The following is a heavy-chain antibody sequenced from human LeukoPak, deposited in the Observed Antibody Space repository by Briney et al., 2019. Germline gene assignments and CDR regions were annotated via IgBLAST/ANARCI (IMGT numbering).Heavy chain of an antibody. D-gene: IGHD5-24*01. CDR2: IHPGDSDT. J-gene: IGHJ4*02. Sequence: GESLKISCKGSGYTFTSYWIGWVRQMPGKGLEYMGIIHPGDSDTRYSPSFQGQVTISVDRSSTTAYLQWSRLRASDTAMYYCATHPGGLQSGFDNWGQGTVVTVSS. CDR3: ATHPGGLQSGFDN. V-gene: IGHV5-51*01. CDR1: GYTFTSYW.